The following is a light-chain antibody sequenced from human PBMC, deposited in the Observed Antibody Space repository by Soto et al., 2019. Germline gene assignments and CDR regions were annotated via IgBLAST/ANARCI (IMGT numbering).Light chain of an antibody. V-gene: IGKV1-9*01. CDR3: QQRNIYPLT. CDR2: AAS. Sequence: DIQLTQSPSFLSASVGDRVTITCRASQGINIFLAWFQQKPGKAPNLLISAASTLQSGVPSRFSGSGSETEFTLTITSLQPEDSATYYCQQRNIYPLTFGGGTKV. J-gene: IGKJ4*01. CDR1: QGINIF.